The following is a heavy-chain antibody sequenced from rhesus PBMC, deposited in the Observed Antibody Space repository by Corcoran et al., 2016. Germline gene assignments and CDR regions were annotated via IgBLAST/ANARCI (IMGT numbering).Heavy chain of an antibody. D-gene: IGHD4-29*01. CDR1: GGSISGGYD. V-gene: IGHV4-76*01. J-gene: IGHJ4*01. Sequence: QVQLQESGPGLVKPSETLSLTCAVSGGSISGGYDWSWIRQPPGKGLEWIGYIYGSSWSPNYNPYLKNRVTISKDTSKNQFSLKLSSVTAADTAVYYCARFYGSSYWGQGVLVTVSS. CDR2: IYGSSWSP. CDR3: ARFYGSSY.